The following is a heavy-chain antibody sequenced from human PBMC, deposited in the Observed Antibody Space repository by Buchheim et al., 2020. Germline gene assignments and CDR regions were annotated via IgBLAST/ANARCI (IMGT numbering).Heavy chain of an antibody. CDR3: ARGWNYRYYYYYMDV. J-gene: IGHJ6*03. D-gene: IGHD1-7*01. Sequence: QVQLQQWGAGLLKPSETLSLTCAVYGGSFSGYYWSWIRQPPGKGLEWIGEINHSGSTNYNPSLKSRVTISVDTLKNKFSLKLSSVTAADTAVYYCARGWNYRYYYYYMDVWGKGTT. CDR2: INHSGST. V-gene: IGHV4-34*01. CDR1: GGSFSGYY.